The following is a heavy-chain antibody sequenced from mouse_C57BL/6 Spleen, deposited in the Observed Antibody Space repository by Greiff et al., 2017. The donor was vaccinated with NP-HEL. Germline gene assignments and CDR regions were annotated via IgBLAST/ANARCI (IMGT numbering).Heavy chain of an antibody. Sequence: VQLKESGGDLVKPGGSLKLSCAASGFTFSSYGMSWVRQTPDKRLEWVATISSGGSYTYYPDSVKGRFTISRDNAKNTLYLQMSSLKSEDTAMYYCARLTGVYYFDYWGQGTTLTVSS. D-gene: IGHD4-1*01. V-gene: IGHV5-6*01. CDR3: ARLTGVYYFDY. CDR1: GFTFSSYG. CDR2: ISSGGSYT. J-gene: IGHJ2*01.